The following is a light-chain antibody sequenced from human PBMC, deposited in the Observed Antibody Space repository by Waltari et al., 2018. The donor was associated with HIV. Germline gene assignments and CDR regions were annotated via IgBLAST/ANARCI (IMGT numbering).Light chain of an antibody. CDR1: QGIRND. CDR2: AAS. J-gene: IGKJ1*01. CDR3: LQDFNYPRT. Sequence: AIQMTQSTSSLSASVGDRVTITCRASQGIRNDLGWYQQKPGKSPKLLIYAASSLESGVPSRFSGSGSGTVFTLTISSLQPEDFATYYCLQDFNYPRTFGQGTKVEIK. V-gene: IGKV1-6*01.